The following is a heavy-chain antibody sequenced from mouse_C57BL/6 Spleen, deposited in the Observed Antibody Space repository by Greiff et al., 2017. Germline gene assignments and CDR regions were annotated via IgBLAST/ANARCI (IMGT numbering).Heavy chain of an antibody. CDR1: GYTFTSYT. D-gene: IGHD2-2*01. Sequence: VQLQQSGAELARPGASVTMSCKASGYTFTSYTMHWVKQRPGQGLEWIGYINPSSGYTKYNQKFKDKATLTADESSSTAYMQLSSLTSEDCAVDYCARGCYGYSARLDFWGQGTTLTVSS. CDR2: INPSSGYT. CDR3: ARGCYGYSARLDF. J-gene: IGHJ2*01. V-gene: IGHV1-4*01.